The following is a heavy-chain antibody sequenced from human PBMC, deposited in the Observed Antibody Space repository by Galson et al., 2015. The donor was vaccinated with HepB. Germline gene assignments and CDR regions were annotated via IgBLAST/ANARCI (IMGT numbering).Heavy chain of an antibody. Sequence: QSGAEVKKPGESLKISCKASGYSFTNYWIAWVRQMPGKGLEWMGIIYPGDSDTRYSPSFKGQVTISADKSISTAYLRWSSLKASDTAIYYCARLISSTNQAIDYWGQGTLVTGSS. CDR1: GYSFTNYW. CDR2: IYPGDSDT. V-gene: IGHV5-51*01. CDR3: ARLISSTNQAIDY. D-gene: IGHD2-2*01. J-gene: IGHJ4*02.